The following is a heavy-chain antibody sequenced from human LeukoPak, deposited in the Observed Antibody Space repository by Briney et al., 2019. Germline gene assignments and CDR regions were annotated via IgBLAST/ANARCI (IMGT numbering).Heavy chain of an antibody. D-gene: IGHD3-22*01. CDR2: IYHSGST. CDR1: GGSISSSNW. J-gene: IGHJ4*02. V-gene: IGHV4-4*02. Sequence: PSETLSLTCAVSGGSISSSNWWSWVRQPPGKGLEWIGEIYHSGSTNYNPSLKSRVTISVDKSKNQFSLKLSSVTAADTAVYYCARARGYDSSGYPYYFDYWGQGTLVTVSS. CDR3: ARARGYDSSGYPYYFDY.